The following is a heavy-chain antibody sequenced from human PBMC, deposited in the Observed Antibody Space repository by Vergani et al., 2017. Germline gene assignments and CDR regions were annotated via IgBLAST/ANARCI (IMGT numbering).Heavy chain of an antibody. J-gene: IGHJ4*02. CDR2: INPNSGGT. D-gene: IGHD3-9*01. CDR3: APTRGYFNSLYFDY. V-gene: IGHV1-2*02. CDR1: GYTFTGYY. Sequence: QVQLVQSGAEVKKPGASVKVSCKASGYTFTGYYMHWVRQAPGQGLEWMGWINPNSGGTNYAQKFQGRVNMTRDTSINTAYMELSRLRSDDTAVYYCAPTRGYFNSLYFDYWGQGTLVTVSS.